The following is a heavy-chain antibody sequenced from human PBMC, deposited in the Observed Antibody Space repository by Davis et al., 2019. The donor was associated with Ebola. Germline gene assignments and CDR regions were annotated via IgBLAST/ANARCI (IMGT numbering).Heavy chain of an antibody. D-gene: IGHD1-26*01. CDR3: AKGSVFEWELLAYYGMDV. V-gene: IGHV3-23*01. CDR2: ISGSGGST. Sequence: GGSLRLSCAASGFTFSSYAMSWVRQAPGKGLEWVSAISGSGGSTYYADSVKGRFTLSRDNSKNTLYLQMNSLRAEDTAVYYCAKGSVFEWELLAYYGMDVWGQGTTVTVSS. J-gene: IGHJ6*02. CDR1: GFTFSSYA.